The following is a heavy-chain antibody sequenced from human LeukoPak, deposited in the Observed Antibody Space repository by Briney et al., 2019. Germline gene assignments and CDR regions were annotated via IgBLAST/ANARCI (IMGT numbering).Heavy chain of an antibody. Sequence: SGPTLVNPTQTLTLTCTFSGFSLSTSGVGVVWIRQPPGKALEWLALIYWDNDKRYSPSLKSRVTITKDTSKNQVVLRMTNMDPVDTATYYCAHLSKYCTSGVCYYFDYWGQGTLVTVSS. V-gene: IGHV2-5*02. CDR3: AHLSKYCTSGVCYYFDY. J-gene: IGHJ4*02. CDR1: GFSLSTSGVG. D-gene: IGHD2-8*01. CDR2: IYWDNDK.